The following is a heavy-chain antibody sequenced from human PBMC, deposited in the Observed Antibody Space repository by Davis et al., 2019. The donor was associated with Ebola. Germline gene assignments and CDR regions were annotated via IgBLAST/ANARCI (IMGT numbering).Heavy chain of an antibody. Sequence: ASVKVSCKVSGYILTELSIHWVRRSPGQGLEWMGNFDPQDNEIIYAHKFEGRVTMTEDTSTHTAYMELSSLRSDDSAVYYCAAGGSRGGFDVWGQGTMVTVS. J-gene: IGHJ3*01. CDR3: AAGGSRGGFDV. D-gene: IGHD1-26*01. CDR1: GYILTELS. V-gene: IGHV1-24*01. CDR2: FDPQDNEI.